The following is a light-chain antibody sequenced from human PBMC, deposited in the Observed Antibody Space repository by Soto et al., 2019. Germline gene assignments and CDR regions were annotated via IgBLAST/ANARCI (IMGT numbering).Light chain of an antibody. CDR3: QQANSFPLT. Sequence: DIQVTQSPSSVSASVGDRVTITCRASQGIRSWLAWYQQRPGKAPQLLIYAASSLQSGVPSRFSGSGSGTDFTLTISSLQPEDFATYYCQQANSFPLTFGGGTKVEIK. V-gene: IGKV1D-12*01. CDR1: QGIRSW. CDR2: AAS. J-gene: IGKJ4*01.